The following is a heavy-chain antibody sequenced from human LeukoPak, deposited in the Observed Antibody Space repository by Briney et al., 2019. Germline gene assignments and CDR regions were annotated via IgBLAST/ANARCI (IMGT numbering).Heavy chain of an antibody. CDR3: ARGPFSSSVETGAY. J-gene: IGHJ4*02. Sequence: GGSLRLSCAASGFTFSSYAMHWVRQAPGKGLEWVAVISYDGSNKYYADSVKGRFTVSRDNARNTLYLQTNSLRAEDTAVYYCARGPFSSSVETGAYWGQGTLVTVSS. V-gene: IGHV3-30-3*01. CDR2: ISYDGSNK. D-gene: IGHD2-2*01. CDR1: GFTFSSYA.